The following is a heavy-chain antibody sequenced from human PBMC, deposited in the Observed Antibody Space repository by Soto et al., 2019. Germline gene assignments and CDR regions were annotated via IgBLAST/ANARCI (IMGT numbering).Heavy chain of an antibody. D-gene: IGHD4-4*01. CDR3: ARGGNPKYY. Sequence: EVQLEESGGGLVQPGGSLRLSCVVSGFSVSRNYMSWVRQAPGKGLEWVSVIYSGGSTYYADSVKGRFTISRHNSKNTLYLQMNSLRAEDTAVYYCARGGNPKYYWGQGTLVTVSS. CDR2: IYSGGST. CDR1: GFSVSRNY. J-gene: IGHJ4*02. V-gene: IGHV3-53*04.